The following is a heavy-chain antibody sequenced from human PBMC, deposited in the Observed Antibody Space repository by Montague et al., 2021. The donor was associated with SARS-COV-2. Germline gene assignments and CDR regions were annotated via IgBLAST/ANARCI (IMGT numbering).Heavy chain of an antibody. CDR1: GGSIRSYY. CDR3: ARARNICFIANCVNYFDL. V-gene: IGHV4-59*01. Sequence: SETLSLTCAVSGGSIRSYYWSWIRQPPGKGLEWIGYVHYTGSTKYNPSPKTRVTLSLDTPKNHFSLRLNSVTAADTAVYYCARARNICFIANCVNYFDLWGLGALVSVSS. J-gene: IGHJ4*02. CDR2: VHYTGST. D-gene: IGHD1-1*01.